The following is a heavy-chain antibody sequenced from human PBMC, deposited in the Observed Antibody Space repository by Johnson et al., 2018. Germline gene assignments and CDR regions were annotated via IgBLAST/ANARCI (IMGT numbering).Heavy chain of an antibody. D-gene: IGHD3-16*01. CDR2: ISYDGSNK. Sequence: QVQLVQSGGGVVQPGRSLRLSCAASGFIFSSSAMRWVRQAPGKGLEWVAVISYDGSNKYYADSVKGRFTISRDNSKNTLHLQMNSLRAEDTAVYYCAKGLFMIGAYYMDVWGKGTTVTVSS. CDR3: AKGLFMIGAYYMDV. CDR1: GFIFSSSA. J-gene: IGHJ6*03. V-gene: IGHV3-30-3*01.